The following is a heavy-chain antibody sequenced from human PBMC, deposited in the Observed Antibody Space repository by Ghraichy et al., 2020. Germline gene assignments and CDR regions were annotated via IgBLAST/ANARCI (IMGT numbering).Heavy chain of an antibody. CDR3: ERRGLAAGPIAAHDWFDP. CDR2: MNPNSGNT. Sequence: ASVKVSCKASGYTFTSYDINWVRQATGQGLEWMGWMNPNSGNTGYAQKFQGRVTMTRNTSISTAYMELRRLRSEDTAVYYSERRGLAAGPIAAHDWFDPWGQGTLVTVSS. J-gene: IGHJ5*02. D-gene: IGHD6-6*01. V-gene: IGHV1-8*01. CDR1: GYTFTSYD.